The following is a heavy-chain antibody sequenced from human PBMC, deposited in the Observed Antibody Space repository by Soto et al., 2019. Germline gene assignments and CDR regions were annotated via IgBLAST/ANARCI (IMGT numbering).Heavy chain of an antibody. J-gene: IGHJ4*02. Sequence: QVQLQQSGPGLVKPSQTLSLTCAISGDSVSSNSAAWNWIRQSPSRGLEWLGRAYYRSKWYNDYAISLNSRITIHPATSTDQFSLQLNSVTPEDTAVYYCARERLHFHYLAYWGQGTLVTVSS. CDR1: GDSVSSNSAA. D-gene: IGHD4-4*01. V-gene: IGHV6-1*01. CDR2: AYYRSKWYN. CDR3: ARERLHFHYLAY.